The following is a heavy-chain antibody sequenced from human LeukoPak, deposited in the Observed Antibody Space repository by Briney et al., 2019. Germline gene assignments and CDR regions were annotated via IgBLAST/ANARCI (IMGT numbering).Heavy chain of an antibody. Sequence: SETLSLTCAVYGGPFSGYYWSWIRQPPGKGLEWIGEINHSGSTNYNPSLKSRVTISVDTSKNQFSLKLSSVTAADTAVYYCARGYHSVAGTHFYYYYYMDVWGKGTTVTVSS. J-gene: IGHJ6*03. CDR1: GGPFSGYY. V-gene: IGHV4-34*01. CDR3: ARGYHSVAGTHFYYYYYMDV. CDR2: INHSGST. D-gene: IGHD6-19*01.